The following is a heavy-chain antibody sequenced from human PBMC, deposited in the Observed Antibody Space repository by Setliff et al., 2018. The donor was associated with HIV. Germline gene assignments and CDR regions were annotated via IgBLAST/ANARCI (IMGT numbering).Heavy chain of an antibody. J-gene: IGHJ4*02. V-gene: IGHV3-74*01. CDR1: GFTFSSYW. CDR2: ISSDGSST. Sequence: GGSLRLSCAVSGFTFSSYWMHWVRQAPGKGLVWVSRISSDGSSTSYADSVKGRFAISRDNAKNTLYLQMHSLRAEDTGIYYCARRPLYYFDYWGQGTLVTVSS. CDR3: ARRPLYYFDY.